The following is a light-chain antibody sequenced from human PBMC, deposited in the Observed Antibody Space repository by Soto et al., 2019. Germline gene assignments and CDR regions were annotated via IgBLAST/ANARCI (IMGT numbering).Light chain of an antibody. J-gene: IGLJ1*01. CDR2: EVN. CDR3: SSYAVTNIFV. V-gene: IGLV2-8*01. Sequence: QSALTQTPSASGSPGQSVTISCSGTSSDVGGFNYVSWYQQHPGRAPKVLIYEVNKRPSGVPDRFSGSKSGSTASLTVSGLQAEDEAEYYCSSYAVTNIFVFGTGTKLTVL. CDR1: SSDVGGFNY.